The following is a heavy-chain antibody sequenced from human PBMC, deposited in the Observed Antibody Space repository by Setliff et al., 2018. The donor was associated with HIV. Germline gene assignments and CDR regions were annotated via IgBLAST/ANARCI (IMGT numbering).Heavy chain of an antibody. D-gene: IGHD3-10*01. CDR2: IYHVGTT. CDR1: GYSMSGGYN. V-gene: IGHV4-38-2*02. Sequence: SETLSLTCTVSGYSMSGGYNWGWIRQSPERGLEWIGNIYHVGTTYYNPSLKSRVTLSVDPSKSQFSLKLTSVTAADTALYYCVTTDYFYGRNNFEYWGQGALVTVSS. CDR3: VTTDYFYGRNNFEY. J-gene: IGHJ4*02.